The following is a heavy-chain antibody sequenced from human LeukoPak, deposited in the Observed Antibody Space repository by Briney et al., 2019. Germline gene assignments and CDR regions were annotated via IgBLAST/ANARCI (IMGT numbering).Heavy chain of an antibody. Sequence: SETLSLTCTVSGGTVSSSSYYRGWIRQPPGKGLEWIGNIFYSGSTYYGPSLKSRLTISLDTSRNQFSLKLNSVTAADTAVYYWAKSKVMVLKDIGGRGKMVTVFS. J-gene: IGHJ3*02. D-gene: IGHD3/OR15-3a*01. CDR1: GGTVSSSSYY. V-gene: IGHV4-39*07. CDR2: IFYSGST. CDR3: AKSKVMVLKDI.